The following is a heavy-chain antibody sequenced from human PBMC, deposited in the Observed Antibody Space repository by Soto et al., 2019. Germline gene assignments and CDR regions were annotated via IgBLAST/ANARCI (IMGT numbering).Heavy chain of an antibody. Sequence: PGGSPRLSCAASGFTFSSYAMSWVRQAPGEGLEWVSAISGSGGSTYYADSVKGRFTISRDNSKNTLYLQMNSLRAEDTAVYYCAGGSTDSYPGSRIFDFWGRGTLVTVSS. CDR1: GFTFSSYA. D-gene: IGHD3-10*01. CDR2: ISGSGGST. J-gene: IGHJ4*02. CDR3: AGGSTDSYPGSRIFDF. V-gene: IGHV3-23*01.